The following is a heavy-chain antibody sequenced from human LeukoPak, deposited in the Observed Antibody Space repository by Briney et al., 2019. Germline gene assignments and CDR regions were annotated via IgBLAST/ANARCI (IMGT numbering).Heavy chain of an antibody. D-gene: IGHD3-3*01. CDR1: GYTFTSYD. CDR2: MNPNSGNT. V-gene: IGHV1-8*01. CDR3: ARTCYDFWSGYSDFDY. J-gene: IGHJ4*02. Sequence: GASVKVSYKASGYTFTSYDINWVRQATGQGLEWMGWMNPNSGNTGYAQKFQGRVTMTRNTSISTAYMELSSLRSEDTAVCYCARTCYDFWSGYSDFDYWGQGTLVTVSS.